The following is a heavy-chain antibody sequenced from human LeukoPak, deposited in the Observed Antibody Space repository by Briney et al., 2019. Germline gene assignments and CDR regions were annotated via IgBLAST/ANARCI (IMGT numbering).Heavy chain of an antibody. CDR3: ARGTPAYSYGSTDYHYAHFDY. CDR2: IKQDGSEE. J-gene: IGHJ4*02. D-gene: IGHD3-22*01. V-gene: IGHV3-7*04. Sequence: GGSLRLSCVDSGFTFDNYRINWVHQAPGKGLEWLANIKQDGSEEYYVHSVKGRFTISRDNAKNSLYLQMNSLRAEDTAVYYCARGTPAYSYGSTDYHYAHFDYWGQGTLVTVSS. CDR1: GFTFDNYR.